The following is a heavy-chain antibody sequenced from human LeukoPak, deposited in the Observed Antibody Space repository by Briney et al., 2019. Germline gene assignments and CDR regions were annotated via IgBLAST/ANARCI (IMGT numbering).Heavy chain of an antibody. CDR2: ISSSSRYI. Sequence: PGGSLRLSCAASGFTLSSYSMNWVRQAGGEGREWGSSISSSSRYIYYADSVKGRFTISRDNAKNSLYLQMNSLRAEDTAVYYCARKWGFSGHPGGYFDYWGQGTLVTVSS. J-gene: IGHJ4*02. D-gene: IGHD6-19*01. CDR1: GFTLSSYS. CDR3: ARKWGFSGHPGGYFDY. V-gene: IGHV3-21*01.